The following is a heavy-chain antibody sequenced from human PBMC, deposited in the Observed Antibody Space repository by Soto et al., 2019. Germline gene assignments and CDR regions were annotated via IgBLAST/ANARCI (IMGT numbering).Heavy chain of an antibody. CDR2: ISPNGQGI. D-gene: IGHD2-2*01. J-gene: IGHJ5*02. CDR3: VRDSARIVVVPRVDGDNWLDP. CDR1: GFTVTSNG. Sequence: GSLRLSCGVSGFTVTSNGVSWVRQAPGKGLEWVSAISPNGQGIKYADSVKGRFTISRDNAKNSLYLQMNSLRAEDTAVYYCVRDSARIVVVPRVDGDNWLDPWGQGTLVTVSS. V-gene: IGHV3-23*01.